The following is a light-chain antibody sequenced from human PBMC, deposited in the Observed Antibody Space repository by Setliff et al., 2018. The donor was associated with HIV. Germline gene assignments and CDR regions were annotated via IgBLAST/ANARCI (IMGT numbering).Light chain of an antibody. CDR2: QLI. Sequence: QSALTQPASVSGSPGQSITISCTGTSSDIGGYNYVSWYQQLPDKAPKLIIFQLINRPSGVSNRFSGSKSGNTASLTISGLQAEDEADYFCNSYRSGSPYVFGTGTKVTVL. CDR1: SSDIGGYNY. V-gene: IGLV2-14*01. J-gene: IGLJ1*01. CDR3: NSYRSGSPYV.